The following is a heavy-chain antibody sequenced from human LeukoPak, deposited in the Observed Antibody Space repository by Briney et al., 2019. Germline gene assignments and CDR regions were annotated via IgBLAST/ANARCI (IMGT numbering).Heavy chain of an antibody. CDR1: GYTFTSYA. CDR2: INAGNGNT. D-gene: IGHD3-10*01. Sequence: GASVKVSCKASGYTFTSYAMHWVRQAPGQRLEWMGWINAGNGNTKYSQKFQGRVTITRDTSTSTAYMELRSLRSDDTAVYYCAREDDSQGSGSDYWGQGTLVTVSS. CDR3: AREDDSQGSGSDY. V-gene: IGHV1-3*01. J-gene: IGHJ4*02.